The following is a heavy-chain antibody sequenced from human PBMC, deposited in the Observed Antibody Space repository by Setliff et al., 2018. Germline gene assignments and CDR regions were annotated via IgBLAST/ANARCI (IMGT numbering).Heavy chain of an antibody. Sequence: ASVKVSCKASGYTFTSYAMNWVRQAPGQGLEWMGWINTNTGNPMYAQGFTGRFVFSLDTSVSTAYLQISSLKAEDTAAYYCARAWYYNFWSGSQIEYWGQGTLVTVSS. D-gene: IGHD3-3*01. CDR2: INTNTGNP. CDR3: ARAWYYNFWSGSQIEY. J-gene: IGHJ4*02. V-gene: IGHV7-4-1*02. CDR1: GYTFTSYA.